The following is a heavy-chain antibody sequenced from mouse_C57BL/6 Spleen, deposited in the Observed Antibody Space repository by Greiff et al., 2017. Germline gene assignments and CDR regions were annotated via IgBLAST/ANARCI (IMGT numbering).Heavy chain of an antibody. CDR3: TTGYSPFAY. V-gene: IGHV14-4*01. Sequence: VQPQQSGAELVRPGASVKLSCTASGFNIKDDYMHWVKQRPEQGLEWIGWIDPENGDTEYASKFQGKATITADTSSNTAYLQLSSLTSEDTAVYYCTTGYSPFAYWGQGTLVTVSA. CDR2: IDPENGDT. D-gene: IGHD2-12*01. J-gene: IGHJ3*01. CDR1: GFNIKDDY.